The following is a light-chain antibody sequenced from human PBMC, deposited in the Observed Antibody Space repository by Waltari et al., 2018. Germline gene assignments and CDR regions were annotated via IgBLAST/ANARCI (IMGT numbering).Light chain of an antibody. V-gene: IGKV1-33*01. J-gene: IGKJ4*01. CDR1: QDIRNY. Sequence: DIQMTQSPSSLSASVGDRVTITCQASQDIRNYLNWYQQKPGKAPELLITDASTLQTGVASRFSGSGSGTNFSFTISSLQPEDFATYHCQQYDNVFGGGTKVEIK. CDR3: QQYDNV. CDR2: DAS.